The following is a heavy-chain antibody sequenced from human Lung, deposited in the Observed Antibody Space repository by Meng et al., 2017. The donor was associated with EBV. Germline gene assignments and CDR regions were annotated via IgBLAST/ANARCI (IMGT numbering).Heavy chain of an antibody. J-gene: IGHJ4*02. CDR1: GGSISSSNW. CDR2: IYHSGST. V-gene: IGHV4-4*02. CDR3: ARISLSYYFDYSGFPNDY. Sequence: QLALAGSGQGLLKPSGTLSLPCAASGGSISSSNWWSWVRQPPGKGLEWIGEIYHSGSTNYNPSLNSRVTISMDKSKNQFSLRLSSVTAADTAVYYCARISLSYYFDYSGFPNDYWGQGTLVTVSS. D-gene: IGHD4-23*01.